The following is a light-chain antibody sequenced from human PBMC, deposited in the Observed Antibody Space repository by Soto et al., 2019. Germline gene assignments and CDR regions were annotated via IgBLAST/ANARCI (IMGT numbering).Light chain of an antibody. CDR2: EDN. V-gene: IGLV6-57*01. CDR3: QSYDSSTLV. J-gene: IGLJ2*01. CDR1: SGSIASNY. Sequence: FMLTQPHSVSESPGKTVTISCTRSSGSIASNYMQWYQQRPGSSPTTVIYEDNQRPSGVPDRFSGSIDSSSNSASLTISGLKTEDEADYYCQSYDSSTLVFGGGTKLTVL.